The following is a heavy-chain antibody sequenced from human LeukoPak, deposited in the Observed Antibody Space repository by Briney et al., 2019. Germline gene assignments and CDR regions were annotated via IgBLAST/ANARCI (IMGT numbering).Heavy chain of an antibody. CDR1: GFTFSSYG. Sequence: PGGSLRLSCAASGFTFSSYGMHWVRQAPGKGLEWVAFIRYDGSNKYYADSVKGRFTISRDNSKNTLYLQMNSLRAEDTAVYYCAKDPASMVRGVSLDYWGQGTLVTVSS. CDR3: AKDPASMVRGVSLDY. CDR2: IRYDGSNK. J-gene: IGHJ4*02. V-gene: IGHV3-30*02. D-gene: IGHD3-10*01.